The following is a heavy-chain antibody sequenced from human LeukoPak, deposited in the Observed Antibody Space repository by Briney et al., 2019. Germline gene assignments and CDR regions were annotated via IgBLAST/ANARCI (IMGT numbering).Heavy chain of an antibody. CDR2: ISYDGSNK. J-gene: IGHJ5*02. CDR3: VRDWPGDSYGADP. V-gene: IGHV3-30*03. CDR1: GFTFSSYG. D-gene: IGHD5-18*01. Sequence: PGGSLRLSCVASGFTFSSYGMHWVRQAPGKGLEWVAVISYDGSNKYFADSVKGRFTISRDNSRNTLYLQMNSLRVDDTAVYYCVRDWPGDSYGADPWGQGTLVTVSS.